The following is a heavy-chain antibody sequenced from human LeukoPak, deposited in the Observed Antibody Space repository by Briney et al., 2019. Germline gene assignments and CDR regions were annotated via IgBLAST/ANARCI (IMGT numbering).Heavy chain of an antibody. V-gene: IGHV1-69*13. D-gene: IGHD3-10*01. J-gene: IGHJ5*02. Sequence: ASVKVSCKASGGTFSSYAISWVRQAPGQGLEWMGGIIPIFGTANYAQKFQGRVTITADESTSTAYMELSSLRSEDTAVYYCARDWGSGSYYRWFDPWGQGTLVTVPS. CDR2: IIPIFGTA. CDR3: ARDWGSGSYYRWFDP. CDR1: GGTFSSYA.